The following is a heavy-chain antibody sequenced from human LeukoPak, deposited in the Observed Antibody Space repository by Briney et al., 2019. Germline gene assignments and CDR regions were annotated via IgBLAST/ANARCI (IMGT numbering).Heavy chain of an antibody. J-gene: IGHJ4*02. CDR2: IYPGDSDT. CDR1: GYSFTSYW. D-gene: IGHD6-6*01. CDR3: ARSGAARYFDY. Sequence: GESLKISCKGSGYSFTSYWIGWVRQMPGKGREWLGIIYPGDSDTRYSPSFQGQVTISADKSINTAYLPWSSLKASDTAMYYCARSGAARYFDYWGQGTLVTVSS. V-gene: IGHV5-51*01.